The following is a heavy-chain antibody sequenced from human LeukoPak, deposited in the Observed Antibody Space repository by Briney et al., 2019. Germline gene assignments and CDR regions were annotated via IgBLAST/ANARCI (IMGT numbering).Heavy chain of an antibody. Sequence: SETLSLTCAVYGGSFSGYYWSWIRQPPGKGLEWIGEINHSGSTNYNLSLKSRVTISVDTSKNQFSLKLSSVTAADTAVYYCARDLPLYNWFDPWGQGTLVTVSS. CDR2: INHSGST. CDR3: ARDLPLYNWFDP. V-gene: IGHV4-34*01. CDR1: GGSFSGYY. J-gene: IGHJ5*02.